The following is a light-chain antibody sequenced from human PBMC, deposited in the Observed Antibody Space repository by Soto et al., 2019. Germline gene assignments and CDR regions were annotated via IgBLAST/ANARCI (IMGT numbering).Light chain of an antibody. CDR3: SSYTTSSTLG. Sequence: QSALTQPASVSGSPGQSITISCTGTSSDVGAYNYVSWYQQHPGKAPKLMIYEVSNRPPGVSNRFSGSKSGNTASLTISGLQAEDEADYSCSSYTTSSTLGFGGGTKLTVL. CDR2: EVS. V-gene: IGLV2-14*01. CDR1: SSDVGAYNY. J-gene: IGLJ3*02.